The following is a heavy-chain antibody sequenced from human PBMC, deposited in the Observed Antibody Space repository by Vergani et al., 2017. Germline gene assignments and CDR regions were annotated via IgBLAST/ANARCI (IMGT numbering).Heavy chain of an antibody. V-gene: IGHV5-51*03. J-gene: IGHJ3*02. Sequence: EVQLVQSGAEVKKPGESLKISCKCSGYSFTSYWIGWVRQMPGKGLEWMGIIYPGDSDTRYSPSFQGQVTISADKSISTAYLQWSSLKASDTAMYYCAGRPRAVAGSDAFDIWGQGTMVTVSS. D-gene: IGHD6-19*01. CDR2: IYPGDSDT. CDR3: AGRPRAVAGSDAFDI. CDR1: GYSFTSYW.